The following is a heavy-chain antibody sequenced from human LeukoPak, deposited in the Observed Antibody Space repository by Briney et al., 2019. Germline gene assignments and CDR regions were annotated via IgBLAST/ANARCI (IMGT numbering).Heavy chain of an antibody. CDR2: ISAYNGNT. CDR1: GYTFTSYG. CDR3: ARDSPAAAGTPRPWYFDY. J-gene: IGHJ4*02. D-gene: IGHD6-13*01. Sequence: ASVKVSCKASGYTFTSYGISWVRQAPGQGLEWMGWISAYNGNTNYAQKLQGRVTMTTDTSTSTAYMELRSLRSDDTAVYYCARDSPAAAGTPRPWYFDYWGQGTLVTVSS. V-gene: IGHV1-18*01.